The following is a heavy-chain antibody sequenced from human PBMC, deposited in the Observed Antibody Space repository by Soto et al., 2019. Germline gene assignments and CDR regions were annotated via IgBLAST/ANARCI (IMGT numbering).Heavy chain of an antibody. CDR3: ARSVDYSFDY. CDR1: GFTFSHYA. CDR2: MSYDGSNE. J-gene: IGHJ4*02. V-gene: IGHV3-30*03. Sequence: GGSLRLSCAASGFTFSHYAMHWVRQAPGKGLEWVALMSYDGSNEYYADSVKGRFTISRDNSKNTPYLQMNSLRSEDTAVYYCARSVDYSFDYWGQGTPVTVSS.